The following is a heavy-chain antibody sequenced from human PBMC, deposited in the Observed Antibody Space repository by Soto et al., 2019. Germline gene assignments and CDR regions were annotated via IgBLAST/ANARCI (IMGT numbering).Heavy chain of an antibody. Sequence: ASVKVSCKASGYTFTSYGISWVRQAPGQGLEWMGWISAYNGNTNYAQKLQGRVTMTTDTSTSTAYMELRSLRSDDTAVYYCGRMSGGGVTKNCFAPGGKGTLVTVSS. D-gene: IGHD3-16*01. J-gene: IGHJ5*02. CDR2: ISAYNGNT. CDR1: GYTFTSYG. CDR3: GRMSGGGVTKNCFAP. V-gene: IGHV1-18*01.